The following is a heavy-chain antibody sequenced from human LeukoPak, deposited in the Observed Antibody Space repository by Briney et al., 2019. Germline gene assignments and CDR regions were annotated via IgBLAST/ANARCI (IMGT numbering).Heavy chain of an antibody. CDR1: GGSFSGYY. CDR2: INHSGST. J-gene: IGHJ4*02. D-gene: IGHD3-3*01. Sequence: SETLSLTCAVYGGSFSGYYWIWIRQPPGKGREWFGEINHSGSTNYNPSHRRRVTISVDTYKNQFSLQLSSVTAADTAVYYCARSPGGLRFLEWLDAFFDYWGQGTLVTVSS. CDR3: ARSPGGLRFLEWLDAFFDY. V-gene: IGHV4-34*01.